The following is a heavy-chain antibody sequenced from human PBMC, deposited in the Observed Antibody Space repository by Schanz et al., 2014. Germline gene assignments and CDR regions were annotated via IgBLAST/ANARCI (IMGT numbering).Heavy chain of an antibody. CDR3: VRDTDYHFDY. V-gene: IGHV3-64D*06. Sequence: EVQLVESGGGLVQPGGSLRLSCSASGFTFSSYAMHWVRQAPGKGLEYVSAISSNGGSTYYADSVKGRFTISRDNAKNTLYLQMNSLRAEDTAVYYCVRDTDYHFDYWGQGTLVTVSS. D-gene: IGHD4-17*01. J-gene: IGHJ4*02. CDR2: ISSNGGST. CDR1: GFTFSSYA.